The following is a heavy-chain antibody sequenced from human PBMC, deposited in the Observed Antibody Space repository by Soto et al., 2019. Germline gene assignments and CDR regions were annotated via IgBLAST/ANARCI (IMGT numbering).Heavy chain of an antibody. CDR3: AREIVTAGGNNYFDP. J-gene: IGHJ5*02. CDR2: VYHTGDT. V-gene: IGHV4-4*02. Sequence: PSETLSLTCGVSGGTVASSHWWSWIRQSPGRGLEWLGNVYHTGDTNFNPFLQSRVTFSVDKSNHQFSLRLTSVTAAETAVYFCAREIVTAGGNNYFDPWGPGTLVTVSS. D-gene: IGHD2-21*02. CDR1: GGTVASSHW.